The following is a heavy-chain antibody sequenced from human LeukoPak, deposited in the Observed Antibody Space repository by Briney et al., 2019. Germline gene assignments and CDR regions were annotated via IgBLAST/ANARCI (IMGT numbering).Heavy chain of an antibody. CDR3: AKDSLGYCSSTSCLVDY. J-gene: IGHJ4*02. CDR1: GFTFSSYW. CDR2: INNDGSGT. Sequence: GGSLRLSCAASGFTFSSYWMHWVRQAPGKGPVWVSRINNDGSGTTYADSVKGRFTISRDDAKNTLYLQMNSLRAEDTAVYYCAKDSLGYCSSTSCLVDYWGQGTLVTVSS. D-gene: IGHD2-2*01. V-gene: IGHV3-74*01.